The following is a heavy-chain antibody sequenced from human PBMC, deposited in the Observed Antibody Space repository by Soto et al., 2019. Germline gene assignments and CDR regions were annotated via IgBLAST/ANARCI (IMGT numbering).Heavy chain of an antibody. CDR3: AREHGLRDYDFWSGNYGMDV. D-gene: IGHD3-3*01. V-gene: IGHV4-59*01. Sequence: SETLSLTCTVSGGSISSYYWSWIRQPPGKGLEWIGYIYYSGSTNYNPSLKSRVTISVDTSKNQFSLKLSSVTAADTAVYYCAREHGLRDYDFWSGNYGMDVWGQGTTVTVSS. CDR1: GGSISSYY. CDR2: IYYSGST. J-gene: IGHJ6*02.